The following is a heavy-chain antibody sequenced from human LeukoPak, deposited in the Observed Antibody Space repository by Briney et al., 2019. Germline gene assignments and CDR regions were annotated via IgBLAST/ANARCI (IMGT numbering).Heavy chain of an antibody. V-gene: IGHV4-38-2*01. J-gene: IGHJ4*02. CDR2: IYHSGST. CDR3: ARGIESYGDYGY. D-gene: IGHD4-17*01. CDR1: GYSISSGYY. Sequence: SETLSLTCAVSGYSISSGYYWGWIRQPPGEGLEWIGIIYHSGSTNYNPSLKSRVTISIDTSKNQFSLKLSSLAAADTAIYYCARGIESYGDYGYWGQGILVTVSS.